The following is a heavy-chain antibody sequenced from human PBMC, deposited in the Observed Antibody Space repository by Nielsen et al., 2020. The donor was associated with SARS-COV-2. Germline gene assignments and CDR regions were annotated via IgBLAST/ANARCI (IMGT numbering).Heavy chain of an antibody. J-gene: IGHJ4*02. CDR1: GFTFSSYA. Sequence: GSLKISCAASGFTFSSYAMHWVCQAPGKGLEWVAVISYDGSNKYYADSVKGRFTISRDNSKNTLYLQMNSLRAEDTAVYYCARALLWFGGNDYWGQGTLVTVSS. CDR3: ARALLWFGGNDY. D-gene: IGHD3-10*01. V-gene: IGHV3-30-3*01. CDR2: ISYDGSNK.